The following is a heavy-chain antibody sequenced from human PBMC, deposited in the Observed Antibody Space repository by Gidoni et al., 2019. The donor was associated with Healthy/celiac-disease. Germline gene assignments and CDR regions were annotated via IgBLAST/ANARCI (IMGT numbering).Heavy chain of an antibody. CDR2: ISWNSGSI. CDR3: AKDVSSSWYGVLLGYFDY. CDR1: VFTFDDYA. Sequence: EVQLVESGGGLVQPGRSLRLSCAASVFTFDDYAMHWVRQAPGKGLEWVSGISWNSGSIGYADSVKGRFTISRDNAKNSLYLQMNSLRAEDTALYYCAKDVSSSWYGVLLGYFDYWGQGTLVTVSS. J-gene: IGHJ4*02. D-gene: IGHD6-13*01. V-gene: IGHV3-9*01.